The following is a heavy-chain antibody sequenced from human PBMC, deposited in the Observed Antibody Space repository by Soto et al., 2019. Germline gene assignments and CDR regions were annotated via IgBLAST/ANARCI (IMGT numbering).Heavy chain of an antibody. CDR1: GFTFSGSA. D-gene: IGHD2-21*01. CDR3: TRPNHGNCGGVCYHDYFDI. Sequence: GGSLRLSCAASGFTFSGSAMHWVRQASGKGLEWVGRIRSKANSYATAYAASVKGRFTISRDESKNTAYLQMNSLKTEGTAVYYSTRPNHGNCGGVCYHDYFDIWGQGTMVTVSS. J-gene: IGHJ3*02. CDR2: IRSKANSYAT. V-gene: IGHV3-73*01.